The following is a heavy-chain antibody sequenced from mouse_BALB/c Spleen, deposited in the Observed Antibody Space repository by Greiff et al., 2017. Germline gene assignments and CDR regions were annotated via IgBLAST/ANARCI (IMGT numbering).Heavy chain of an antibody. Sequence: EVQVVESGGGLVKPGGSLKLSCAASGFTFSSYTMSWVRQTPEKRLEWVATISSGGSYTYYPDSVKGRFTISRDNAKNTLYLQMSSLKSEDTAMYYCTRARYYRYDVWYFDVWGAGTTVTVSS. CDR1: GFTFSSYT. CDR3: TRARYYRYDVWYFDV. J-gene: IGHJ1*01. V-gene: IGHV5-6-4*01. D-gene: IGHD2-14*01. CDR2: ISSGGSYT.